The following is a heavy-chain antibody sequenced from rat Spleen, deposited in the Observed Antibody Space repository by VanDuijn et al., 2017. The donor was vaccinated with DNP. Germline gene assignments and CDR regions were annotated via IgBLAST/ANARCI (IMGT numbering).Heavy chain of an antibody. Sequence: EVQLVESGGGLVQPGRSLKLSCITSGFTFNNYWMAWIRQVPGKGLEWVASINTGGSSTYYRDSVRGRFTISRDYARSTLYLQMDSLISEDTATYYCATQGYYDGSYYPFAYWGQGTLVTVSS. CDR2: INTGGSST. J-gene: IGHJ3*01. CDR3: ATQGYYDGSYYPFAY. V-gene: IGHV5-25*01. D-gene: IGHD1-12*02. CDR1: GFTFNNYW.